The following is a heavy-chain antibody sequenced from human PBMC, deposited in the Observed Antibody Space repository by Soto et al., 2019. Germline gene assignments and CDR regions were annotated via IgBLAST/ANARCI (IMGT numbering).Heavy chain of an antibody. V-gene: IGHV4-61*08. CDR2: IYYSGST. J-gene: IGHJ4*02. CDR1: GGPVDSRGYY. CDR3: ARINWYGTSWYYFEY. D-gene: IGHD6-13*01. Sequence: PSETLSLTCTVSGGPVDSRGYYWTWIRQPPGKILEWIGYIYYSGSTIYNPSLRGRVTMSLDTSNNQFSLKLNSVTAADTAVYYCARINWYGTSWYYFEYWGQGTLVTVSS.